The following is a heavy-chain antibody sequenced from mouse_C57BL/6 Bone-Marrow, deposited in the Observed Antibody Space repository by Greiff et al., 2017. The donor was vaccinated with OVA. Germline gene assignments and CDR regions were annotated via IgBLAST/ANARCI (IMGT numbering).Heavy chain of an antibody. V-gene: IGHV1-53*01. Sequence: QVQLQQPGTELVKPGASVKLSCKASGYTFTSYWMHWVKQRPGQGLEWIGNINPSNGGTNYNEKFKSKATRTVDKASSTAYMQLSSLTSEDSAVYYCARWRGNYVSWFAYWGQGTLVTVSA. J-gene: IGHJ3*01. CDR3: ARWRGNYVSWFAY. CDR2: INPSNGGT. D-gene: IGHD2-1*01. CDR1: GYTFTSYW.